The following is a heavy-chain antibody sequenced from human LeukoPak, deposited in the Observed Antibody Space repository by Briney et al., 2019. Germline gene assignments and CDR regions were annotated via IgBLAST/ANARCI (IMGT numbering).Heavy chain of an antibody. CDR1: GFSFSNYG. CDR2: IRYDGSNK. CDR3: AKVIIGSCSSTSCFDY. V-gene: IGHV3-30*02. J-gene: IGHJ4*02. Sequence: HPGGSLRLSCAASGFSFSNYGMHWVRQAPGKGLEWVAFIRYDGSNKYYADSVKGRSTISRDNSMNTLYLQMNSLRAEDTAVYYCAKVIIGSCSSTSCFDYWGQGTLVTVSS. D-gene: IGHD2-2*01.